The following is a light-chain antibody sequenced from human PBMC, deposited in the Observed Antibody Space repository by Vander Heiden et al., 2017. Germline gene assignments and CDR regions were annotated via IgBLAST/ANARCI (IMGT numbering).Light chain of an antibody. CDR1: SSNIGAGYD. V-gene: IGLV1-40*01. J-gene: IGLJ2*01. CDR3: QSYDSSLSGVV. CDR2: GNS. Sequence: QSVLTQPPSVSGAPGQRVTISCTGRSSNIGAGYDVHGYQQLPATAPKLLIYGNSNRPSGVPDRFSGSKSGTSASLAITGLQAEDEADYYCQSYDSSLSGVVFGGGTKLTVL.